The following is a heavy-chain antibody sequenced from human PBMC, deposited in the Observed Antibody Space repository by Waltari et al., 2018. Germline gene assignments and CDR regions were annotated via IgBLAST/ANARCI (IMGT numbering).Heavy chain of an antibody. J-gene: IGHJ4*02. CDR2: IYTSGST. V-gene: IGHV4-38-2*01. Sequence: QVQLQESGPGLVKPSETLSLTCAVSGYSISSGYYWGWIRQPPGQGLEWIGSIYTSGSTYYHPSLKSRVTISVDTSKNQFSLKLSSVTAADTAVYYCARGYSYHLLDYWGQGTLVTVSS. D-gene: IGHD5-18*01. CDR1: GYSISSGYY. CDR3: ARGYSYHLLDY.